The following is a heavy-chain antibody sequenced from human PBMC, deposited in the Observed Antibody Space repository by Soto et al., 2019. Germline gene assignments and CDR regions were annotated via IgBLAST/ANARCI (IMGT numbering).Heavy chain of an antibody. J-gene: IGHJ4*02. Sequence: GGSLRLSCAASGFTFSSHGMSWVRQAPGKGLECVSAISGSGGSTYYADSVKGRFTTSRDNSKNTLYLQMNSLRAEDTAVYYCAKDRSLSYYDSSGYWVYWGQGTLVTVSS. CDR1: GFTFSSHG. CDR3: AKDRSLSYYDSSGYWVY. CDR2: ISGSGGST. D-gene: IGHD3-22*01. V-gene: IGHV3-23*01.